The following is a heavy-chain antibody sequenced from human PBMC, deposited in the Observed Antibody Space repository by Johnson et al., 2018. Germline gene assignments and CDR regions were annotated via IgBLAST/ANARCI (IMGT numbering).Heavy chain of an antibody. J-gene: IGHJ3*02. CDR1: GFTFSSYA. CDR3: AKDYYDSSGYLAAAFDI. D-gene: IGHD3-22*01. Sequence: VQLVQSGGGLVQPGGSLRLSCAASGFTFSSYAMSWVRQAPGKGLEWVSAISGSGGRTYYADSVKGRFTISRDNPKNTLYLQMNSLRAEDTAVYYCAKDYYDSSGYLAAAFDIWGQGTMVTVSS. V-gene: IGHV3-23*04. CDR2: ISGSGGRT.